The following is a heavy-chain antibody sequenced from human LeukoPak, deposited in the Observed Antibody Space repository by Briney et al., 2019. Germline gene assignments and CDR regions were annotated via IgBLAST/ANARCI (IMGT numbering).Heavy chain of an antibody. CDR3: ASGSGLYSPDY. CDR1: GYTFTANY. Sequence: GASVKVSCKASGYTFTANYLHWVRQAPGRGLEWMGWIDPNSGGTNHAQMFQGRVTMTRDTSISTAYMELSRLRSDDTAVYYCASGSGLYSPDYWGQGTLVTVSS. D-gene: IGHD3-3*01. V-gene: IGHV1-2*02. J-gene: IGHJ4*02. CDR2: IDPNSGGT.